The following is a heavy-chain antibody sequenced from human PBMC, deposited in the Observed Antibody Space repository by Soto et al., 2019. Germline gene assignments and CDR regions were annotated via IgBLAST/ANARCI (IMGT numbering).Heavy chain of an antibody. D-gene: IGHD3-16*01. Sequence: QAHLQQWGAGLVRPSETLSLTCAVYGESVSDPYWTWIRQSPGKGPEWLGEISPCKGTSYNPSLKSRLSISLYTAKRQVSLKVYSATAADTAVYYCARGVMEGAFKGGRRSYYWYFDLWGRGTLVAVSS. V-gene: IGHV4-34*01. CDR1: GESVSDPY. CDR2: ISPCKGT. J-gene: IGHJ2*01. CDR3: ARGVMEGAFKGGRRSYYWYFDL.